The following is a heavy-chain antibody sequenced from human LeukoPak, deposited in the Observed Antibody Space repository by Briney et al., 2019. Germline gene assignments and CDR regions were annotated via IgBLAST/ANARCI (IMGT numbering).Heavy chain of an antibody. CDR2: ISYDGSNK. V-gene: IGHV3-30*04. CDR1: GFTFSSYA. D-gene: IGHD6-6*01. J-gene: IGHJ4*02. Sequence: GGSLRLSCAASGFTFSSYAMHWVRQAPGKGLEWVAVISYDGSNKYYADSVKGRFTISRDNSKNTLYLQMNSLRAEDTAVYNCARADWQVPSSSSSLDYWGQGTLVTVPS. CDR3: ARADWQVPSSSSSLDY.